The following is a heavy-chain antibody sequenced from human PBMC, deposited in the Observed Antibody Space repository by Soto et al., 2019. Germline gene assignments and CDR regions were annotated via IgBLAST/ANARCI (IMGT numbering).Heavy chain of an antibody. J-gene: IGHJ4*02. CDR3: AREVVTETTLGYFDF. V-gene: IGHV1-69*01. D-gene: IGHD2-21*02. CDR1: GGTFTNDA. CDR2: IIPFFGTP. Sequence: QVHLVQSGAEVKKSGSSVRVSCTASGGTFTNDAISWVRQAPGQGLEWLGWIIPFFGTPDYSQSFQGRLTITADDTTGTAYMDLRSLRSDDTAVYYCAREVVTETTLGYFDFWGQGTLVTVSS.